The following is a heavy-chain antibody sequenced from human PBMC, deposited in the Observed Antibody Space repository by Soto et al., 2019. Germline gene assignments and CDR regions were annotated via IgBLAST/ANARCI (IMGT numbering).Heavy chain of an antibody. D-gene: IGHD6-19*01. CDR1: GGSISGSY. V-gene: IGHV4-59*01. Sequence: SETLSLTFSVSGGSISGSYWSWIRQSPGKGLEWLGYVYYTGSTNYSPSLRSRVSISVDTSKNEFSLRLSSVTAADTAVYFCARSVAVPGAHIDYWGQGTQVTVSS. CDR3: ARSVAVPGAHIDY. J-gene: IGHJ4*02. CDR2: VYYTGST.